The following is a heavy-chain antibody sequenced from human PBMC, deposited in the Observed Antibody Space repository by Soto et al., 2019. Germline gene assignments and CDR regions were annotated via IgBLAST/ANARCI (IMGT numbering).Heavy chain of an antibody. J-gene: IGHJ4*02. CDR2: IKQDGSEK. D-gene: IGHD3-22*01. CDR1: GFTFSSFW. V-gene: IGHV3-7*02. CDR3: AKAGYYDSSGYYELDY. Sequence: PGGSLRLSCADSGFTFSSFWMSWVRQAPGKGLEWVANIKQDGSEKYYVDSVKGRFTISRDNAKNSLYLQMNSLRAEDTAVYYCAKAGYYDSSGYYELDYWGQGTLVTVSS.